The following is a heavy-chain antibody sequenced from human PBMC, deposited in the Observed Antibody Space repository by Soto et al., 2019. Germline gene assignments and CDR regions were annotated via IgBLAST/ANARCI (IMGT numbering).Heavy chain of an antibody. D-gene: IGHD6-13*01. J-gene: IGHJ3*02. CDR2: ISWNSGSI. V-gene: IGHV3-9*01. CDR1: GFTFDDYA. Sequence: GGSLRLSCAASGFTFDDYAMHWVRQAPGKGLEWVSGISWNSGSIGYADSVKGRFTISRDNAKNSLYLQMNSLRAEDTALYYCAKDTGYSSSWYEGYDAFDIWGQGTMVTVSS. CDR3: AKDTGYSSSWYEGYDAFDI.